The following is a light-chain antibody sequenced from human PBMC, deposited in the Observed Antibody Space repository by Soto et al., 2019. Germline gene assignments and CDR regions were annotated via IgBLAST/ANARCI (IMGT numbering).Light chain of an antibody. CDR3: QQYGSSPSIT. Sequence: EIVLTQSPGTLSLSPGERATLSCRASQSVSSSYLAWYQQKPGQAPRLLIYGASSRATGIPDRFSGSGSGSDFTLTISRLEPEDFALYYCQQYGSSPSITFGQGTRLAIK. CDR2: GAS. V-gene: IGKV3-20*01. J-gene: IGKJ5*01. CDR1: QSVSSSY.